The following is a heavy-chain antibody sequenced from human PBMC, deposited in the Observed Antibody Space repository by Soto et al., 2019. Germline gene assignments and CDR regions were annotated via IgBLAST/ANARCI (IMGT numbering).Heavy chain of an antibody. J-gene: IGHJ5*02. CDR1: SGSISSPDYY. D-gene: IGHD1-26*01. V-gene: IGHV4-30-4*01. Sequence: SETLSLTCTVSSGSISSPDYYWSWIRQPPGKGLEWIGYIYYTGNTYYNPSLKSRVIMSVDTSTNQFSLKVTSVTAADTAVYYCASGASSNWFDPWGQGTLVTVSS. CDR3: ASGASSNWFDP. CDR2: IYYTGNT.